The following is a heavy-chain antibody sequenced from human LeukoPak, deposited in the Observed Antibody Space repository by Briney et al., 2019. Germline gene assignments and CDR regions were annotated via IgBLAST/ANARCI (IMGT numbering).Heavy chain of an antibody. Sequence: ASVKVSCKASGYTFTSYDINWVRQATGQGLEWMGWMNPNSGNTGYAQKLQGRVTITRNTSISTAYMELSSLRSEDTAVYYCARVLLWFGELLPYYMDVWGKGTTVTVSS. CDR1: GYTFTSYD. V-gene: IGHV1-8*03. D-gene: IGHD3-10*01. CDR3: ARVLLWFGELLPYYMDV. J-gene: IGHJ6*03. CDR2: MNPNSGNT.